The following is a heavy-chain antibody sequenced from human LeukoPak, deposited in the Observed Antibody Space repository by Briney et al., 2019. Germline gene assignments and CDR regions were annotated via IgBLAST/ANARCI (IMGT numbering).Heavy chain of an antibody. J-gene: IGHJ4*02. Sequence: PGGSLRLSCEASGFTFSHYEMNWVRQAPGKGLEWVSYISGIGYTIYYADSVKGRFTISRDNAKNSLYLQMNSLRAEDTAVYYCAREDCSSTSCYDPSVSDYWGQGTLVTVST. V-gene: IGHV3-48*03. CDR1: GFTFSHYE. CDR2: ISGIGYTI. CDR3: AREDCSSTSCYDPSVSDY. D-gene: IGHD2-2*01.